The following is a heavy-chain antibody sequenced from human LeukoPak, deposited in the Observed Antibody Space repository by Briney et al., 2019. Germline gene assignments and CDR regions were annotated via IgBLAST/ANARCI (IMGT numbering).Heavy chain of an antibody. CDR2: ISAGSGST. CDR1: GFRFSGYG. J-gene: IGHJ4*02. Sequence: PGGSLRLSCAASGFRFSGYGMSWVRQAPGKGPEWVSSISAGSGSTDYADSVKGRFTISRDDSKNTLYLQMKSLRAEDTAVYYCAKSHEPYYYDSSGYYDDYWGQGTLVTVSS. D-gene: IGHD3-22*01. CDR3: AKSHEPYYYDSSGYYDDY. V-gene: IGHV3-23*01.